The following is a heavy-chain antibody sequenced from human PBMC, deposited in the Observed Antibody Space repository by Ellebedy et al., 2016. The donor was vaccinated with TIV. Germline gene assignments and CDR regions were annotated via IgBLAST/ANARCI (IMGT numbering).Heavy chain of an antibody. CDR2: INSDGSST. Sequence: PGGSLRLSCAASGFTFSSYWMHWVRQAPGKGLVWVSRINSDGSSTSYADSVKGRFTISRDNAKNTLYLQMNSLRAEDTAVYYCARDGEAGITIFGVVISTYYGMDVWGQGTTVTVSS. CDR3: ARDGEAGITIFGVVISTYYGMDV. J-gene: IGHJ6*02. CDR1: GFTFSSYW. D-gene: IGHD3-3*01. V-gene: IGHV3-74*01.